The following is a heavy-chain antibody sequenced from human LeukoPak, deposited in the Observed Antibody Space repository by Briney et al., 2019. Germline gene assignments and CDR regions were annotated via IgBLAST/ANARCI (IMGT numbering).Heavy chain of an antibody. D-gene: IGHD3-10*01. CDR1: GFTFDDYA. Sequence: GGSLRLSCAASGFTFDDYAMHWVRQVPGKGLEWVAGISRHSDSIGYADSVKGRFTISRDNAKNSLYLQMSSLRAEDTALYYCAKVPHYYGSGSYRDPAFDMWGHGTMVTVSS. CDR3: AKVPHYYGSGSYRDPAFDM. CDR2: ISRHSDSI. V-gene: IGHV3-9*01. J-gene: IGHJ3*02.